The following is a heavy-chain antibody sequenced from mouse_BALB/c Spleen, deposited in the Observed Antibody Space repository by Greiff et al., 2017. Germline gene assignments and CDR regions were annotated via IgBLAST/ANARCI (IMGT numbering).Heavy chain of an antibody. V-gene: IGHV14-3*02. CDR1: GFNIKDTY. J-gene: IGHJ2*01. CDR2: IDPANGNT. Sequence: EVKLMESGAELVKPGASVKLSCTASGFNIKDTYMHWVKQRPEQGLEWIGRIDPANGNTKYDPKFQGKATITADTSSNTAYLQLSSLTSEDTAVYYCARLGDYASFDYWGQGTTLTVSS. D-gene: IGHD2-4*01. CDR3: ARLGDYASFDY.